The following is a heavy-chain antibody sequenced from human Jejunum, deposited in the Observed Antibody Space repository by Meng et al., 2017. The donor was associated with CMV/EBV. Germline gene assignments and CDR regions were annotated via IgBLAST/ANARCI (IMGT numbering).Heavy chain of an antibody. CDR2: ISHGGIT. J-gene: IGHJ4*02. D-gene: IGHD1-1*01. CDR3: GMERVN. V-gene: IGHV4-34*01. CDR1: GGSLSPYY. Sequence: QVRVQQWGAGLLNSSETLSLTCAVYGGSLSPYYWTWIRQIPGKGLEWIGEISHGGITNYNPSLKSRVTLLIDTSKNQFSLKLSSVTAADTAVYYCGMERVNWGQGILVTVSS.